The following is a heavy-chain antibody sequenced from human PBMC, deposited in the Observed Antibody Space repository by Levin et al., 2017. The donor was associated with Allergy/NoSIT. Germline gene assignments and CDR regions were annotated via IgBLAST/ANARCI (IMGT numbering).Heavy chain of an antibody. V-gene: IGHV3-48*02. D-gene: IGHD1-26*01. Sequence: ASVKVSCAASGFTFSSYSMNWVRQAPGKGLEWVSYISSSSSTIYYADSVKGRFTISRDNAKNSLYLQMNSLRDEDTAVYYCARDPVVGATTDAFDIWGQGTMVTVSS. CDR1: GFTFSSYS. CDR2: ISSSSSTI. CDR3: ARDPVVGATTDAFDI. J-gene: IGHJ3*02.